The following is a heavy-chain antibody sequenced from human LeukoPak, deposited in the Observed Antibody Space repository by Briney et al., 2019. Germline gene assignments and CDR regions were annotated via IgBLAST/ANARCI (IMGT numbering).Heavy chain of an antibody. CDR2: IDQDGSEN. J-gene: IGHJ5*02. V-gene: IGHV3-7*03. D-gene: IGHD6-13*01. CDR3: AKGRGIAAAGVNWFDP. Sequence: GGSLRLSCAASGFSFSNYWMSWVRQAPGKGLEWVANIDQDGSENYYVDSVKGRFTISRDNARNSLYLQVNSLRAEDTAVYYCAKGRGIAAAGVNWFDPWGQGTLVTVSS. CDR1: GFSFSNYW.